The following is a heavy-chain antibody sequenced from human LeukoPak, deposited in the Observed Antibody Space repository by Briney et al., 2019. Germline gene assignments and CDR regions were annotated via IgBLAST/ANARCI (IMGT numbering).Heavy chain of an antibody. Sequence: SETLSLTCAVYGGSFSGYYWSWIRQPPGKGLEWIGEINHSGSANYNPSLKSRVTISVDTSKNQFFLTLSSVTAADTAVYYCARGRSLILTGYFPFDYWGQGTLVSLSS. V-gene: IGHV4-34*01. J-gene: IGHJ4*02. CDR2: INHSGSA. CDR3: ARGRSLILTGYFPFDY. CDR1: GGSFSGYY. D-gene: IGHD3-9*01.